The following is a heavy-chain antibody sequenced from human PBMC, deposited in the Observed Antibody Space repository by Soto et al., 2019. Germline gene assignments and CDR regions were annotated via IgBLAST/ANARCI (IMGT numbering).Heavy chain of an antibody. Sequence: ASVKVSCKASGYTFTSYAMHWARQAPGQRLEWMGWINAGNGNTKYSQKFQGRVTITRDTSASTAYMERSSLKASDTAMYYCAGGGVRGVITRTRDYYGMDVWGQGTTVTVSS. CDR3: AGGGVRGVITRTRDYYGMDV. D-gene: IGHD3-10*01. CDR2: INAGNGNT. CDR1: GYTFTSYA. V-gene: IGHV1-3*01. J-gene: IGHJ6*02.